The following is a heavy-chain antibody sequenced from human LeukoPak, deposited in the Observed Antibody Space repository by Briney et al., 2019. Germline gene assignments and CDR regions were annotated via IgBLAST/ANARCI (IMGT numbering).Heavy chain of an antibody. CDR3: AIEGFLKDFDF. J-gene: IGHJ4*02. CDR2: ITYSGDA. D-gene: IGHD3-10*01. CDR1: GFTFSDYH. Sequence: GGSLRLSCAASGFTFSDYHMTWIRQAPGKGLEWVSSITYSGDAYYADSVKGRFTISRDNSQNTLYLQMNSLRAEDTAIYYCAIEGFLKDFDFWGQGTLVTVSS. V-gene: IGHV3-23*01.